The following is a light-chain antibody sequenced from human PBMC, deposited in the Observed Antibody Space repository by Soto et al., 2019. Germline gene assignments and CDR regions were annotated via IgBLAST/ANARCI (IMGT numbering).Light chain of an antibody. CDR3: QQYGSSFT. CDR2: DAS. Sequence: EIVLTQSPATLSLSPGERATLSCRASQSVYTYLAWYQQKPGQAPRLLIYDASKRATGIPARFSGSGSGTDFTLTISSLEPEDFAVYYCQQYGSSFTFGPGTKVDIK. V-gene: IGKV3-11*01. J-gene: IGKJ3*01. CDR1: QSVYTY.